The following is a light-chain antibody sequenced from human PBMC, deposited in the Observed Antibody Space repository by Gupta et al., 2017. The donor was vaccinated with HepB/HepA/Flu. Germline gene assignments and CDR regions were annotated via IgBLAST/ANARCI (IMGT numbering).Light chain of an antibody. CDR3: SSYTSSSTYVV. Sequence: QSALTQPAPVSGSTAPSITTSCPGTSSDVGGYDYVSWYQQHPGKAPKLMIYDVSKRPSGVSNRFSGSKSGNTASLTISGLQAEDEADYYCSSYTSSSTYVVFGGGTKLTVL. V-gene: IGLV2-14*03. CDR2: DVS. CDR1: SSDVGGYDY. J-gene: IGLJ2*01.